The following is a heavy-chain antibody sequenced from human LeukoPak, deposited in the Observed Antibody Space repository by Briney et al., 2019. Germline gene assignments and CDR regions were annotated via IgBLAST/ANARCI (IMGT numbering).Heavy chain of an antibody. V-gene: IGHV1-18*01. CDR2: ISVYSNNT. Sequence: ASVKVSCKASGYTFISYGISWVRRAPGQGLEWMGWISVYSNNTNYAQKLQGRVTMTTDTSTSTAYMELRSLRSDDTAVYYCARASSGWYGDPWGQGTLVTVSS. D-gene: IGHD6-19*01. J-gene: IGHJ5*02. CDR1: GYTFISYG. CDR3: ARASSGWYGDP.